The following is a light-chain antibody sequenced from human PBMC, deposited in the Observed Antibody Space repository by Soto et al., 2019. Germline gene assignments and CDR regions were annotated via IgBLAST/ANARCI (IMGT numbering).Light chain of an antibody. Sequence: QSALTQPASVSGSPGQSITISCTGTSSDVGGYNYVSWYQQHPGKAPKLMIYEVSNRPSGVSSRFSGSKSGNTASLTISGLQADDEADYYCSSYTSSSIDYVFGTGTKVTVL. CDR2: EVS. CDR1: SSDVGGYNY. V-gene: IGLV2-14*01. CDR3: SSYTSSSIDYV. J-gene: IGLJ1*01.